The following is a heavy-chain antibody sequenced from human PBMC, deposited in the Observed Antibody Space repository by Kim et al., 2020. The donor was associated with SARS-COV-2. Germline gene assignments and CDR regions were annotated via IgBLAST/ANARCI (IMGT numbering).Heavy chain of an antibody. V-gene: IGHV4-59*13. CDR3: ARAIRGSSTLRYYYYYGMDX. D-gene: IGHD6-6*01. Sequence: SXTLSLTCTVSGGSISSYYWSWIRQPPGKGLEWIGYIYYSGSTNYNPSLKSRVTISVDTSKNQFSLKLSSVTAADTAVYYCARAIRGSSTLRYYYYYGMDXXGQGTTVTVSS. CDR2: IYYSGST. CDR1: GGSISSYY. J-gene: IGHJ6*02.